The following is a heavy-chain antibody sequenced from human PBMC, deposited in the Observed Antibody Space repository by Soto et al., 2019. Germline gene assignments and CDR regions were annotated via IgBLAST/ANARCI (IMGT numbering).Heavy chain of an antibody. D-gene: IGHD3-16*01. CDR2: IRRNAYGGTT. Sequence: PGGSLRLSCTTSGFTFGDYARSWVRQAPGKGLEWVGFIRRNAYGGTTDYAASVKGRFTISRDDSKSIAYLQMNSLRTEDTALYYCTRASSLDFDFWGQGTLVTVYS. V-gene: IGHV3-49*04. CDR3: TRASSLDFDF. J-gene: IGHJ4*02. CDR1: GFTFGDYA.